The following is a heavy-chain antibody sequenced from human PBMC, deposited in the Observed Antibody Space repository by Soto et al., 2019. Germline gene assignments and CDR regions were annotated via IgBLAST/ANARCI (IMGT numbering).Heavy chain of an antibody. Sequence: GGSLRLSCAASGFTFSSYSMNWVRQAPGKGLEWVSYISSSSSTIYYADSVKGRFTISRDNAKNSLYLQMNSLRAEDRAVYYCARAERYCSSTSCEFPLGYWGQGTLVTVSS. D-gene: IGHD2-2*01. J-gene: IGHJ4*02. V-gene: IGHV3-48*01. CDR3: ARAERYCSSTSCEFPLGY. CDR1: GFTFSSYS. CDR2: ISSSSSTI.